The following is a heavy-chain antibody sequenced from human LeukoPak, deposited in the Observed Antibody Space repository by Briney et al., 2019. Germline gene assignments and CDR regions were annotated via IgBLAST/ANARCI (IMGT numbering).Heavy chain of an antibody. J-gene: IGHJ4*02. CDR3: ARDYGGNSGFDY. CDR1: GGSISSYY. V-gene: IGHV4-59*01. CDR2: IYYSGST. Sequence: SETLSLTCTVSGGSISSYYWSWIRQPPGKGLEWIGYIYYSGSTNYNPSLKSRVTISVDTSKNQFSLKLSSVTTADTAVYYCARDYGGNSGFDYWGQGTLVTVSS. D-gene: IGHD4-17*01.